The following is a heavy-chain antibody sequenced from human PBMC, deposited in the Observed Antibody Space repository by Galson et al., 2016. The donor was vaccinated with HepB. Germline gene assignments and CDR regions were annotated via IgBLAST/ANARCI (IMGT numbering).Heavy chain of an antibody. V-gene: IGHV3-7*01. D-gene: IGHD2-21*01. CDR1: GFTFRHYW. J-gene: IGHJ4*02. Sequence: SLRLSCAASGFTFRHYWMSWVRQAPGKGLEWVANINQDGSERYYVDSVKGRFTISRDNAKNSLYLQMNSLRAEDTAVYYCARDCGGDCPWVYWGQGTLVTVSS. CDR3: ARDCGGDCPWVY. CDR2: INQDGSER.